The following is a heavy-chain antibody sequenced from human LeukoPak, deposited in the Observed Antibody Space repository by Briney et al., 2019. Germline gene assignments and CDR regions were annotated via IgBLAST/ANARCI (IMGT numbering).Heavy chain of an antibody. CDR2: IKEDGSEK. CDR1: GFTFSSYW. J-gene: IGHJ4*02. Sequence: GGSLRLSCAAAGFTFSSYWMGWVRQAPGKGLEWVANIKEDGSEKYYVDSMKGRFTISRDNAQKSLYLQMNSLRAEDTAVYYCARTYPGIALAGTFGYWGQGTLATVSS. D-gene: IGHD6-19*01. CDR3: ARTYPGIALAGTFGY. V-gene: IGHV3-7*01.